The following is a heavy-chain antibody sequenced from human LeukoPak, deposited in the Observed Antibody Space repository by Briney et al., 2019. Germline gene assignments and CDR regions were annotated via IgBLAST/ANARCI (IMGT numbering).Heavy chain of an antibody. D-gene: IGHD1-26*01. CDR3: AKAAVGASYYFDY. CDR2: IWYDGSNK. CDR1: GFTFSSYG. Sequence: GGSLRLSCPASGFTFSSYGMHWVRQAPGKGLEWVAVIWYDGSNKYYADSVKGRFTISRDNSKNTLYLQMNSLRAEDTAVYYCAKAAVGASYYFDYWGQGTLVTVSS. J-gene: IGHJ4*02. V-gene: IGHV3-30*02.